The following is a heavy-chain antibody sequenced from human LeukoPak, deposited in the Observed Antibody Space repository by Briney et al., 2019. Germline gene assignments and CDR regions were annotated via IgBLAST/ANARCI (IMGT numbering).Heavy chain of an antibody. V-gene: IGHV4-34*01. D-gene: IGHD2-2*01. J-gene: IGHJ4*02. Sequence: SETLSLTCAVSGGSFSGYYWNWIRQPPGKGLEWIGEINHSGSTSYNPSLKSRVTISVDTSKNQFSLKLTSVTAADTAVYYCARSVACSSTSCRSDYWGQGTLVTVSS. CDR3: ARSVACSSTSCRSDY. CDR1: GGSFSGYY. CDR2: INHSGST.